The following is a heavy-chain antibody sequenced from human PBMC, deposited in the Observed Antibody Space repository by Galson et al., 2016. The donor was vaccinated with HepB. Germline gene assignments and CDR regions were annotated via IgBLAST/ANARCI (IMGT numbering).Heavy chain of an antibody. CDR2: ISSSSSYT. V-gene: IGHV3-11*06. Sequence: SLRLSCAASGFTFSDYYMTWIRQAPGKGLEWVSFISSSSSYTTYADSVRGRLTISRDNAKNSLYLQMDSLRAEDTAVYYCARGEISVAVRLRYYGMDVWGQGTTVTVSS. J-gene: IGHJ6*02. D-gene: IGHD6-19*01. CDR3: ARGEISVAVRLRYYGMDV. CDR1: GFTFSDYY.